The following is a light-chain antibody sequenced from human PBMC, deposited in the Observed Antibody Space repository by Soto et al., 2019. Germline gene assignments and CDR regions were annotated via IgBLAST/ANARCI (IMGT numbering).Light chain of an antibody. J-gene: IGLJ2*01. CDR3: AAWDDSLNGVV. V-gene: IGLV1-47*01. CDR2: RND. Sequence: QSVLTQPHSASATPGQTVTISCSGGSSNIGSNYVYWYQQVPGTAPKLLIYRNDQRPSGVPDRFSGSKSGTSASLAISGLRSEDEADYYCAAWDDSLNGVVFGGGTKLTVL. CDR1: SSNIGSNY.